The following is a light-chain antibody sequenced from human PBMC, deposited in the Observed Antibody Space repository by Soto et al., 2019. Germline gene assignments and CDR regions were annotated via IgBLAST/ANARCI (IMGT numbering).Light chain of an antibody. CDR1: QTISTH. Sequence: DIPMTQSPSTLSASVGDRVTITCRASQTISTHLAWYQQKAGKAPKVLISEASSLEGGVPSRFSGSGSRTEFTLTISSLQPDDFATYYCQQYDFYSTLGGGTKVEIK. J-gene: IGKJ4*01. V-gene: IGKV1-5*03. CDR3: QQYDFYST. CDR2: EAS.